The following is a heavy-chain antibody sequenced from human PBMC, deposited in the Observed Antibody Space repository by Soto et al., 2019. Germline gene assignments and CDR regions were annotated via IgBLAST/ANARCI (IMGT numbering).Heavy chain of an antibody. V-gene: IGHV1-2*04. D-gene: IGHD1-7*01. CDR3: ARASGTTAYYYYGMDV. CDR2: INPNSGGT. Sequence: GXSVKVCFKDSGYTFTGYYMHWERQAPGQGLEWMGWINPNSGGTNYAQKFQGWVTMTRDTSISTAYMELSRLRSDDTAVYYCARASGTTAYYYYGMDVWGQGTTVTVSS. J-gene: IGHJ6*02. CDR1: GYTFTGYY.